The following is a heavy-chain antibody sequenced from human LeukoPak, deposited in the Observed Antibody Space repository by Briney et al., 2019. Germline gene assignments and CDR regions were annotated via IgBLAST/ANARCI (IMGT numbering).Heavy chain of an antibody. CDR2: ISSSSSHI. CDR1: GFTFNNYH. Sequence: PGGSLRLSCAASGFTFNNYHMNWVRQAPGKGLEWVSSISSSSSHINYAESVKGRFTISRDNAKNSLYLQMNSLRAEDTAVYYCARDVQMLRQWVVWISFDYWGQGTLVTVSS. V-gene: IGHV3-21*01. CDR3: ARDVQMLRQWVVWISFDY. J-gene: IGHJ4*02. D-gene: IGHD6-19*01.